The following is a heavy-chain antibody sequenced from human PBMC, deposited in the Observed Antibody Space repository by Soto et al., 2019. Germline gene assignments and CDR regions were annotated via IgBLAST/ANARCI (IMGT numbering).Heavy chain of an antibody. CDR2: ISYDGSNK. J-gene: IGHJ4*02. D-gene: IGHD6-19*01. CDR3: AKDSVVAAAVAVN. CDR1: GFTFSSYG. Sequence: GGSLRLSCAASGFTFSSYGMHWVRQAPGKGLEWVAAISYDGSNKYYADSVKGRFTISRDNSKNTLYLQMNSLRAEDTAVYYCAKDSVVAAAVAVNWGQGTLVTVSS. V-gene: IGHV3-30*18.